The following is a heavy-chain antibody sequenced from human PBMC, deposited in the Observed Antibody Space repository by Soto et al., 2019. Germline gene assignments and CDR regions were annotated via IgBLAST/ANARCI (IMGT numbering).Heavy chain of an antibody. V-gene: IGHV3-30*18. CDR2: ISYDGSDK. CDR1: GFTFSNYG. Sequence: QVQLVESGGGMVQPGRSLRLSCAASGFTFSNYGMHWVRQAPGKGLEWVAVISYDGSDKYYADSVKGRFTISRDNSKKTLYLQMNSLRAEDTAVYYCAKVTGYCSSSSCRRDYYYYYGMDVWGQGTTVTVS. J-gene: IGHJ6*02. CDR3: AKVTGYCSSSSCRRDYYYYYGMDV. D-gene: IGHD2-2*01.